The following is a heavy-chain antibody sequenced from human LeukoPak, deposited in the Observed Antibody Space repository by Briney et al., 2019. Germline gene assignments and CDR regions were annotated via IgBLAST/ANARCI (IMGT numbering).Heavy chain of an antibody. CDR3: ARDSNDFWSGPFDY. Sequence: GGPLRLSCAAPGSTFSSYALHGARRAPGKGLEYFSAISSNGGSTYYANSVKGRFTISRDNSKNTLYLQMGSLRAEDMAVYYCARDSNDFWSGPFDYWGQGTLVTVSS. V-gene: IGHV3-64*01. CDR2: ISSNGGST. CDR1: GSTFSSYA. J-gene: IGHJ4*02. D-gene: IGHD3-3*01.